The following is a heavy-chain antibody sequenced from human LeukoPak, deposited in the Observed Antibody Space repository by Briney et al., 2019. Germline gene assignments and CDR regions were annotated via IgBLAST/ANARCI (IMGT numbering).Heavy chain of an antibody. V-gene: IGHV3-21*01. D-gene: IGHD3-3*01. CDR1: GFTFSSYS. J-gene: IGHJ3*02. Sequence: KTGGSLRLSCAASGFTFSSYSMNWVRQAPGKGLEWVSSISSSSSYVYYADSVKGRFTISRDNAKNSLYLQMNSLRAEDTAVYYCARSSQDFWSGYSDAFDIWGQGAMVTVSS. CDR3: ARSSQDFWSGYSDAFDI. CDR2: ISSSSSYV.